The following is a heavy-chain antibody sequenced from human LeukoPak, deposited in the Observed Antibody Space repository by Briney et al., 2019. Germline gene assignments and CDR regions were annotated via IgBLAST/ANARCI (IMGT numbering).Heavy chain of an antibody. D-gene: IGHD2-2*01. Sequence: ASVKVSCKASGYTFTSYDINWVRQATGQGLEWMGWMNPNSGNTGYAQKFQGRVTMTRNTSISTAYMVLIRLRSEDTAVYYCARGTIRSSTSCYFYWGQGTLVTVSS. V-gene: IGHV1-8*01. CDR3: ARGTIRSSTSCYFY. CDR2: MNPNSGNT. J-gene: IGHJ4*02. CDR1: GYTFTSYD.